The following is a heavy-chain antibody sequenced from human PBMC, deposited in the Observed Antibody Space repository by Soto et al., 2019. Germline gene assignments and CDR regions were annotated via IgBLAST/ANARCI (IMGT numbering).Heavy chain of an antibody. CDR3: ASEQWLGERGMDV. D-gene: IGHD6-19*01. CDR2: ISYDGSNK. Sequence: GGSLRLSCAASGFTFSSYAMHWVRQAPGKGLEWVAVISYDGSNKYYADSVKGRFTISRDNSKNTLYLQMNSLRAEDTAVYYCASEQWLGERGMDVWGQGTTVTVSS. V-gene: IGHV3-30-3*01. CDR1: GFTFSSYA. J-gene: IGHJ6*02.